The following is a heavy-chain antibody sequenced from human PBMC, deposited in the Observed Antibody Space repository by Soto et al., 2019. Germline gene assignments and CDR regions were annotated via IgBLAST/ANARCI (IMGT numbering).Heavy chain of an antibody. J-gene: IGHJ4*02. Sequence: GSVKVFSKASGYPFTSQAMHWVRQAPGQRLEWMGWINAGNGNTKYSQKFQGRVTITRDTSASTAYMELSSLRSEDTAVYYCARDHDYVWASYRPFDYWGQGTLVTVSS. CDR2: INAGNGNT. V-gene: IGHV1-3*01. CDR3: ARDHDYVWASYRPFDY. D-gene: IGHD3-16*02. CDR1: GYPFTSQA.